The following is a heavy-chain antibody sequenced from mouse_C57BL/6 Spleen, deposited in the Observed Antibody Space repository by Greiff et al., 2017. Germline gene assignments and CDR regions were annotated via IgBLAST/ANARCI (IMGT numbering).Heavy chain of an antibody. V-gene: IGHV1-50*01. CDR1: GYTFTSYW. CDR3: ARGYGSSLYYFDY. D-gene: IGHD1-1*01. CDR2: IDPSDSYT. J-gene: IGHJ2*01. Sequence: QVHVKQPGAELVKPGASVKLSCKASGYTFTSYWMQWVKQRPGQGLEWIGEIDPSDSYTNYNQKFKGKATLTVDTSSSTAYMQLSSLTSEDSAVYYCARGYGSSLYYFDYWGQGTTLTVSS.